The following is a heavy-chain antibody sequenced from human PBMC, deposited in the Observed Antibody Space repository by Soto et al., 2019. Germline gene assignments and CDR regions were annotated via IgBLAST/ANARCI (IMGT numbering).Heavy chain of an antibody. Sequence: LRLSCAASGFTFSTYDMSWVRQAPGKGLEWVSLFSSTGGSTFYADSVKGRFTISRGNSKNTLYLQMNSLRAEDTAVYYCAKRAYCSSTTCYHCFDYWGQGTLVTVSS. J-gene: IGHJ4*02. CDR2: FSSTGGST. V-gene: IGHV3-23*01. D-gene: IGHD2-2*01. CDR1: GFTFSTYD. CDR3: AKRAYCSSTTCYHCFDY.